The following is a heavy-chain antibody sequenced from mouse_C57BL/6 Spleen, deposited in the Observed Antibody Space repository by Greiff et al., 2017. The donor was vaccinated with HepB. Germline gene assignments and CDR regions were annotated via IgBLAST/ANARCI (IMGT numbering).Heavy chain of an antibody. CDR1: GFTFSDYY. J-gene: IGHJ2*01. CDR2: INYDGSST. Sequence: EVKLVESEGGLVQPGSSMKLSCTASGFTFSDYYMAWVRQVPEKGLEWVANINYDGSSTYYLDSLKSRFIISRDNAKNILYLQMSSLKSEDTATYYCARDQGRDFNYWGQGTTLTVSS. V-gene: IGHV5-16*01. CDR3: ARDQGRDFNY.